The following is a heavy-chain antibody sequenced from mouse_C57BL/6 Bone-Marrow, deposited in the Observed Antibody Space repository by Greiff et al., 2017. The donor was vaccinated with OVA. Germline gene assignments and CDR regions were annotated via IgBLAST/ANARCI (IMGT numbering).Heavy chain of an antibody. CDR2: IYPRSGNT. D-gene: IGHD1-1*01. CDR3: AREEITTVVAPWDD. V-gene: IGHV1-81*01. J-gene: IGHJ2*01. CDR1: GYTFTSYG. Sequence: VQLQESGAELARPGASVKLSCKASGYTFTSYGISWVKQRTGQGLEWIGEIYPRSGNTYYNEKFKGKATLTADKSSSTAYMELRSLTSEDAAVYFCAREEITTVVAPWDDWGQGTTLTVSS.